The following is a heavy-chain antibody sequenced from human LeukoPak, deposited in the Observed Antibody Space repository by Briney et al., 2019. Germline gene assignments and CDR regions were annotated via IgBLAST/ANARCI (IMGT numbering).Heavy chain of an antibody. CDR3: VKGYCSSISCYGDY. V-gene: IGHV3-64D*09. Sequence: GGSLRLSCSASGFTFSSYAMHWVRQAPGKGLEYVSAISSNGGSTYYADSVKGRFTISRDNSKNTLYLQMSSLRAEDTAVYFCVKGYCSSISCYGDYWGQGTLVTFSS. D-gene: IGHD2-2*01. CDR1: GFTFSSYA. J-gene: IGHJ4*02. CDR2: ISSNGGST.